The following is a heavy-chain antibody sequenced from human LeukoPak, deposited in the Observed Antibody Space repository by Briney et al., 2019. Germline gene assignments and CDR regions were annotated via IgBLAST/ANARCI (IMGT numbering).Heavy chain of an antibody. CDR2: SSGSGGST. Sequence: PLGSLRLSCAAPGFTFISYAMSRVRQAPGGGRGCGSDSSGSGGSTYYADSVKGRFTISRDNSKNTLYLQMNSLRAEDTAVYYCAKSRIVGATWGARLDFWGQGTLVTVSS. V-gene: IGHV3-23*01. D-gene: IGHD1-26*01. CDR3: AKSRIVGATWGARLDF. J-gene: IGHJ4*02. CDR1: GFTFISYA.